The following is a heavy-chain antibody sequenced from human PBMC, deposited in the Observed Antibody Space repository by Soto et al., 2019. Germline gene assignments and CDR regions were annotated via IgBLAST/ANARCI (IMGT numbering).Heavy chain of an antibody. Sequence: GGSLRLSCAASGFTFSSYAMSWVRQAPGKGLEWVSAISGSGGSTYYADSVKGRFTISRDNSKNTLYLQMNSLRAEDTAVYYCARDCAAAGTLWGSCYYNAMDVWGQGTTVTVSS. J-gene: IGHJ6*02. V-gene: IGHV3-23*01. D-gene: IGHD6-13*01. CDR1: GFTFSSYA. CDR2: ISGSGGST. CDR3: ARDCAAAGTLWGSCYYNAMDV.